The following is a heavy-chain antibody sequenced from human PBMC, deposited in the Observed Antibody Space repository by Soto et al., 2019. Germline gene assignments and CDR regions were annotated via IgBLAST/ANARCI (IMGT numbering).Heavy chain of an antibody. CDR3: ARDDRQGLFDY. D-gene: IGHD3-22*01. J-gene: IGHJ4*02. CDR2: INAGNGDT. Sequence: ASVKVSFKASGYTFTGYAIHWVRQAPGQRLEWMGWINAGNGDTKYSQKFQGRVTITRDTSASTASMELSSLRSEDTAVYYCARDDRQGLFDYWGQGSLVTVSS. V-gene: IGHV1-3*01. CDR1: GYTFTGYA.